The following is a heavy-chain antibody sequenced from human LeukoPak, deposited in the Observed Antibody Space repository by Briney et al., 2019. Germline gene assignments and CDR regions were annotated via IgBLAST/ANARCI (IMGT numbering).Heavy chain of an antibody. CDR1: GGSISSSPYY. J-gene: IGHJ4*02. Sequence: PSETLSLTCTVSGGSISSSPYYWGWIRQPPGKGLEWIGNIYYGGSTYYNPSLKTRVTISVDTSKNQFSLKLSSVTAADTAAYYCARRGPSGRSLDYWGQGTLVTVSS. V-gene: IGHV4-39*01. CDR2: IYYGGST. CDR3: ARRGPSGRSLDY. D-gene: IGHD3-10*01.